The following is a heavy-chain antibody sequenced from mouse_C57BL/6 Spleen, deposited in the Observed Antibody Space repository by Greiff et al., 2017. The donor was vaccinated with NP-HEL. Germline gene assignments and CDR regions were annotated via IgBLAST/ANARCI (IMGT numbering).Heavy chain of an antibody. CDR1: GFTFSSYA. J-gene: IGHJ2*01. CDR3: ARGDYYSNFFDY. V-gene: IGHV5-4*03. Sequence: EVNVVESGGGLVKPGGSLKLSCAASGFTFSSYAMSWVRQTPEKRLEWVATISDGGSYTYYPDNVKGRFTISRDNAKNNLYLQMSHLKSEDTAMYYCARGDYYSNFFDYWGQGTTLTVSS. CDR2: ISDGGSYT. D-gene: IGHD2-5*01.